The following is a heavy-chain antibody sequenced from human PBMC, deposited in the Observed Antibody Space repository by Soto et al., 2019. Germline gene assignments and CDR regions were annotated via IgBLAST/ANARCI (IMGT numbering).Heavy chain of an antibody. Sequence: GGSLRLTCAASGFTFSSYGMHWVRQAPGKGLEWVAVIWYDGSNKYYADSVKGRFTISRDNSKNTLYLQMNSLRAEDTAVYYCARDITPWGLAAQNCMDVWGQGTTVTVSS. CDR1: GFTFSSYG. J-gene: IGHJ6*02. D-gene: IGHD1-26*01. V-gene: IGHV3-33*08. CDR2: IWYDGSNK. CDR3: ARDITPWGLAAQNCMDV.